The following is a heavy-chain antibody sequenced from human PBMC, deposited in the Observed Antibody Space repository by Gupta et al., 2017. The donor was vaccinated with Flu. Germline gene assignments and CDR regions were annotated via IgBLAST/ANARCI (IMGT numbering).Heavy chain of an antibody. CDR3: SGARNQYCTSTSCYIGWLDP. Sequence: WVGFIRSNAYGGTTEYAASVKGRFMISRDDSRSIAYLQIYSLTTEDTAVYYCSGARNQYCTSTSCYIGWLDPWGQGTLVTVSS. D-gene: IGHD2-2*02. J-gene: IGHJ5*02. CDR2: IRSNAYGGTT. V-gene: IGHV3-49*02.